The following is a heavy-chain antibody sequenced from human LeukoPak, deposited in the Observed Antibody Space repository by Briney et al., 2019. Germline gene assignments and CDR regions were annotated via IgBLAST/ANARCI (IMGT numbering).Heavy chain of an antibody. CDR2: ISSSGTTT. J-gene: IGHJ3*02. V-gene: IGHV3-48*03. Sequence: PGGSLRLSCAASGFTSRTHEMNWVRQAPGKGLEWVSCISSSGTTTYYADSVKGRFTISRDNAKNSLYLQMNSLRAEDTAVYYCARGGDYYDSSGYEGLGAFDIWGQGTMVTVSS. D-gene: IGHD3-22*01. CDR1: GFTSRTHE. CDR3: ARGGDYYDSSGYEGLGAFDI.